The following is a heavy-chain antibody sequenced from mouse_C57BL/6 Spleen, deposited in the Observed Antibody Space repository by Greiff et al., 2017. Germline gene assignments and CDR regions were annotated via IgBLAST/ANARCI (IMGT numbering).Heavy chain of an antibody. CDR2: IYPGDGVT. J-gene: IGHJ3*01. CDR3: ARCLDSSGYEFAY. Sequence: VQLQQSGPELVKPGASVKISCKASGYAFSSSWMSWVKQRPGKGLEWIGRIYPGDGVTNSNGKFKGKATLTSDKSSSTAYMQLSSLTSEDSAVYFCARCLDSSGYEFAYWGQGTLVTVSA. D-gene: IGHD3-2*02. V-gene: IGHV1-82*01. CDR1: GYAFSSSW.